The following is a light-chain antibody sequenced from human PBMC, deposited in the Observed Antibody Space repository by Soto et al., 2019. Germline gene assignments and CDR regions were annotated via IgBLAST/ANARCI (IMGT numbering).Light chain of an antibody. CDR3: QSYDSSLSGWV. Sequence: QSVLTQPPSVSGAPGQRVTNFCTGSSSNIGAGYDVHWYQQLPGTAPKLLIYGNSNRPSGVPDRFSGSKSGTSASLAITGLQAEDEADYYCQSYDSSLSGWVFGGGTKLTVL. CDR1: SSNIGAGYD. CDR2: GNS. J-gene: IGLJ3*02. V-gene: IGLV1-40*01.